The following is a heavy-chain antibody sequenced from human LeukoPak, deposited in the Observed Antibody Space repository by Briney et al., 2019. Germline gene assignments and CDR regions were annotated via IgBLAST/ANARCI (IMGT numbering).Heavy chain of an antibody. CDR1: GGSISSYY. D-gene: IGHD3-10*01. CDR2: IYYSGST. Sequence: SETLSLTCTVSGGSISSYYWSWIRQPPGKGLEWIGYIYYSGSTNYNPSLKSRVTISVDTSKNQFSLKLSSVTAADTAVYYCAREPPDYYGSGASNWYFDLWGRGTLVTVSS. CDR3: AREPPDYYGSGASNWYFDL. V-gene: IGHV4-59*01. J-gene: IGHJ2*01.